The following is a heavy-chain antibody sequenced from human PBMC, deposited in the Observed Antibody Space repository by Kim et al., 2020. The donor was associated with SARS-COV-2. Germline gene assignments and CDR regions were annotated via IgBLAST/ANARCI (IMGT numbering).Heavy chain of an antibody. CDR3: ARGVSGDSSGYYYGWYFDL. V-gene: IGHV1-69*06. CDR2: IIPIFGTA. D-gene: IGHD3-22*01. Sequence: SVKVSCKASGGTFSSYAISWVRQAPGQGLEWMGGIIPIFGTANYAQKFQGRVTITADKSTSTAYMELSSLRSEDTAVYYCARGVSGDSSGYYYGWYFDLWGRGTLVTVSS. CDR1: GGTFSSYA. J-gene: IGHJ2*01.